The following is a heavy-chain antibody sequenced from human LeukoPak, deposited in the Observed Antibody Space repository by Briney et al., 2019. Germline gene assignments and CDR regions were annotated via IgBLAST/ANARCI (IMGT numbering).Heavy chain of an antibody. J-gene: IGHJ4*02. CDR3: ARSGKIYFDWLLDY. D-gene: IGHD3-9*01. CDR1: GFTFSDYY. V-gene: IGHV3-11*04. Sequence: GGSLRLSCAASGFTFSDYYMSWIRQAPGKGLEWVSYIGRSGTTIHYADSVKGRFTSSWDNAKKSLYLQMNSLRAEDTAVYYCARSGKIYFDWLLDYWGQGTLVTVSS. CDR2: IGRSGTTI.